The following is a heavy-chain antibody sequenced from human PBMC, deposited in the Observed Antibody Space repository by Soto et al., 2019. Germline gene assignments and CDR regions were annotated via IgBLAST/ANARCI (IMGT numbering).Heavy chain of an antibody. J-gene: IGHJ5*02. CDR3: ASCTSTSCLNWFDP. CDR2: IIPIFGTA. CDR1: GGTFSSYA. Sequence: ASVKVSCKASGGTFSSYAISWVRQAPGQGLEWMGGIIPIFGTANYAQKFQGRVTITADESTSTAYMELSSLRSEDTAVYYCASCTSTSCLNWFDPWGQGTLVTVSS. D-gene: IGHD2-2*01. V-gene: IGHV1-69*13.